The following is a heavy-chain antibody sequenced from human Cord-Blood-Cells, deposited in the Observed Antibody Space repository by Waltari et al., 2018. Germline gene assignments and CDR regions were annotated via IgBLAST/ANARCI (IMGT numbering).Heavy chain of an antibody. CDR1: GGTLSSYA. D-gene: IGHD3-3*01. J-gene: IGHJ4*02. Sequence: QVQLVQSGAEVKKPGSSVKVSCKASGGTLSSYAISWVRQAPGQGLEWMGRSIPILGIANYAQKFQGRVTITADKSTSTAYMELSSLRSEDTAVYYCARSGVFGVVVDYWGQGTLVTVSS. CDR3: ARSGVFGVVVDY. CDR2: SIPILGIA. V-gene: IGHV1-69*09.